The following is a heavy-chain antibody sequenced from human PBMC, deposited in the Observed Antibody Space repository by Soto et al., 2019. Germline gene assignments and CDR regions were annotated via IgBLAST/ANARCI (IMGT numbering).Heavy chain of an antibody. V-gene: IGHV3-30-3*01. CDR3: AGRYGSSPLHS. D-gene: IGHD5-18*01. CDR1: GFIFSSYA. CDR2: SSYVGTRE. J-gene: IGHJ4*02. Sequence: QVQLVESGGGVVQPGTSLRLSCEASGFIFSSYAMYWVRQAPGKGLEWVAVSSYVGTREYYIASVRGRFTISRDDSKNTLYLQMNNLRPEDTGIYYCAGRYGSSPLHSWGRGTLVTVSS.